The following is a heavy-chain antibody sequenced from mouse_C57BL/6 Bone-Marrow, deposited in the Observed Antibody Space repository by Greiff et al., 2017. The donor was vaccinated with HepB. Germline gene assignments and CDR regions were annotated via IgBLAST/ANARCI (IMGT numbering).Heavy chain of an antibody. CDR2: ISSGGSYT. CDR3: ARERGCFDY. J-gene: IGHJ2*01. CDR1: GFTFSSYG. Sequence: EVHLVESGGDLVKPGGSLKLSCAASGFTFSSYGLSWVRQTPDKRLEWVATISSGGSYTYYPDSVKGRFTISRDNAKNTLYLQMSSLKSEDTAMYYCARERGCFDYWGQGTTLTVSS. V-gene: IGHV5-6*01.